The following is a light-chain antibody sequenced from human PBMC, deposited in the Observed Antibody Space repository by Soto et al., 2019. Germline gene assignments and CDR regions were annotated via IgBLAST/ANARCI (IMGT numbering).Light chain of an antibody. J-gene: IGKJ1*01. CDR3: QQYGSSPRT. V-gene: IGKV3-20*01. CDR1: QSVSSSY. CDR2: GAS. Sequence: EIVLTQSPGTLSLSPGERATLSCRASQSVSSSYLAWYQQKPGQAPRLLIYGASSRATGIPDRFSGSGSGTDFTLTISRLEPEEFAVYYCQQYGSSPRTFGQGTNVEIK.